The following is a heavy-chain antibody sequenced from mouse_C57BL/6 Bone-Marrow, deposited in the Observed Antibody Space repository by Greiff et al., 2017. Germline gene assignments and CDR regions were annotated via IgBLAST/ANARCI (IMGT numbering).Heavy chain of an antibody. CDR3: ARDYYGSSYYWYFDV. D-gene: IGHD1-1*01. Sequence: VKLMESGAELVKPGASVKISCKASGYAFSSYWMNWVKQRPGKGLAWIGQIYPGDGDTTYNGKFKGKATLTADKSSSTAYMQLSSLTSEDSAVYFCARDYYGSSYYWYFDVWGTGTTVTVSS. CDR1: GYAFSSYW. V-gene: IGHV1-80*01. CDR2: IYPGDGDT. J-gene: IGHJ1*03.